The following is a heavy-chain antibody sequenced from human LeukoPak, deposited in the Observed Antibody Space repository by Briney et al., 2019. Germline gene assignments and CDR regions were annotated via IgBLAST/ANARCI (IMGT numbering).Heavy chain of an antibody. J-gene: IGHJ6*03. CDR1: GGSISSSSYY. CDR3: ARGRNSSGRIVGATKGYYYMDV. Sequence: SETLSLTCTVSGGSISSSSYYWSWIRQPPGKGLEWIGYIYYSGSTNYNPSLKSRVTISVDTSKNQFSLKLSSATAADTAVYYCARGRNSSGRIVGATKGYYYMDVWGKGTTVTISS. D-gene: IGHD1-26*01. V-gene: IGHV4-61*01. CDR2: IYYSGST.